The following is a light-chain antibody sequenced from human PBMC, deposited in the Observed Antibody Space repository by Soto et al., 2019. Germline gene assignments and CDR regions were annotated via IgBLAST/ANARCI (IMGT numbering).Light chain of an antibody. CDR3: QQYNNWPRHT. J-gene: IGKJ2*01. V-gene: IGKV3-15*01. CDR2: GAS. Sequence: EIVMTQSPATLSVSPGERATLSCRASQSVSSNLAWYQQKPGQAPRLLIYGASTRATGIPARLSGSGSGTEFTLTISSLQSEDFAVYYCQQYNNWPRHTFGQGTKLEIK. CDR1: QSVSSN.